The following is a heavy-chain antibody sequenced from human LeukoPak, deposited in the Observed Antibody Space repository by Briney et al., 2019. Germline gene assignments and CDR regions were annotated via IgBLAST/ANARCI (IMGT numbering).Heavy chain of an antibody. CDR2: TYYSGST. J-gene: IGHJ4*02. CDR3: ARDLYGGGYSDY. V-gene: IGHV4-31*03. CDR1: GGSISSGGYY. D-gene: IGHD3-10*01. Sequence: PSETLSLTCTVSGGSISSGGYYWSWIRQHPGKGLEWIGNTYYSGSTSYNPSLKSRLTISVDTSKNQFSLKLSSVTAADTAVYYCARDLYGGGYSDYWGQGTLVTVSS.